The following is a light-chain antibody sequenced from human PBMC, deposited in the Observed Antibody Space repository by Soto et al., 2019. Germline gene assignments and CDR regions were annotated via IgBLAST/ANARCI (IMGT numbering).Light chain of an antibody. CDR3: QQYDNLPPWT. CDR1: QDISNY. Sequence: DIQMTQSPSSLSASVGDRVTITCQASQDISNYLNWYQQKPGKAPKLLIYDASNLETGVPSRFSGSVSGTDFTFTISSLQPEGIATYYYQQYDNLPPWTFGQGTKVEIK. CDR2: DAS. V-gene: IGKV1-33*01. J-gene: IGKJ1*01.